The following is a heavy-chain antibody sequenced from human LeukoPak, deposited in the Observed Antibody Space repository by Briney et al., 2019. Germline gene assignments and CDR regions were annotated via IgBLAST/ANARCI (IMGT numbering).Heavy chain of an antibody. V-gene: IGHV3-9*01. J-gene: IGHJ6*03. CDR1: GFTFDDYA. D-gene: IGHD2-15*01. Sequence: QPGGSLRLSCAASGFTFDDYAMHWVRQAPGKGLEWVSGISWNSGSIGYADSVKGRFSVSRDNARTSVYLQMNSLRAEDTAVYFCARDLLGVSGGSYMDVWGKGTTVTVSS. CDR3: ARDLLGVSGGSYMDV. CDR2: ISWNSGSI.